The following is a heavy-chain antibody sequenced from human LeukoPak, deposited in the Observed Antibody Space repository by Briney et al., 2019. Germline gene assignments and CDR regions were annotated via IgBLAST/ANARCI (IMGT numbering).Heavy chain of an antibody. V-gene: IGHV6-1*01. CDR2: AYYRSKWYK. J-gene: IGHJ4*02. CDR3: ARDGHAPQSPYYFGY. Sequence: PSQTLSLTCAISGDSLSSNSAAWNWIRQSPSRGLEWLGRAYYRSKWYKDYAESVKSRVTFNTDTSKNQFSLQLNSVTPEDTAVYYCARDGHAPQSPYYFGYWGQGTLVTVSS. CDR1: GDSLSSNSAA.